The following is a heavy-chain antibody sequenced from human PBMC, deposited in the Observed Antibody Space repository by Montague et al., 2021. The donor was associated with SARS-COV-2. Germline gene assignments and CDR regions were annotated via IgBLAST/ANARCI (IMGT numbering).Heavy chain of an antibody. D-gene: IGHD3-10*01. V-gene: IGHV4-39*01. CDR2: IYYSGST. J-gene: IGHJ6*02. CDR1: GGSISSSSYY. Sequence: SETLSLTCTVSGGSISSSSYYWGWIRQPPGKGLEWIGSIYYSGSTYYXPSLKSRVTISVDTSKNQFSLKLSSVTAADTAVYYCARGRRILLWFGELFQGGDYYGIDVWGQGTTVAVSS. CDR3: ARGRRILLWFGELFQGGDYYGIDV.